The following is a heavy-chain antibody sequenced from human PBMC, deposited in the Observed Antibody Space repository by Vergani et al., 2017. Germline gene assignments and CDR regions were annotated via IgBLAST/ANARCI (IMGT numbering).Heavy chain of an antibody. CDR3: AREKRNWNYDGGLDP. CDR2: IYYSGST. CDR1: GGSISSSSYY. Sequence: QLQLQESGPGLVKPSETLSLTCTVSGGSISSSSYYWGWIRQPPGKGLEWIGSIYYSGSTYYNPSLKSRVTISVDTSKNQFSLKLSSVTAADTAVYYCAREKRNWNYDGGLDPWGQGTLVTVSS. V-gene: IGHV4-39*07. J-gene: IGHJ5*02. D-gene: IGHD1-7*01.